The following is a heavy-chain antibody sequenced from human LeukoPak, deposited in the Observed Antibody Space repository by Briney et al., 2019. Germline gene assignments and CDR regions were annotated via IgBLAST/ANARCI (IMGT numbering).Heavy chain of an antibody. CDR2: VNPDGSQK. D-gene: IGHD1-1*01. CDR3: AKLLGTVTTYDT. V-gene: IGHV3-7*01. Sequence: GGSLTLSCEASGFTFSGNWMSWVRQAPGKGLEWVASVNPDGSQKLYVDSVKGRFTISRDNTKSSLYLQMNSLGAEDTAMYYCAKLLGTVTTYDTWGQGTRGTVSS. CDR1: GFTFSGNW. J-gene: IGHJ4*02.